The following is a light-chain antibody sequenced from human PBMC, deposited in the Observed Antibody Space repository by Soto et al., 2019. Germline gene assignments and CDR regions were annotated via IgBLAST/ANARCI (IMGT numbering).Light chain of an antibody. CDR2: WAS. J-gene: IGKJ1*01. Sequence: DIVMTQSTDSLSVSLGERATSNCKSSQSALFSSNNKNYLAWYQQKPGQPPKLLIYWASTRESGVPDRFSGSGSGTDFTLTISSLQSEDFAVYYCQQYNNWPPWTFGQGTKVDIK. CDR1: QSALFSSNNKNY. V-gene: IGKV4-1*01. CDR3: QQYNNWPPWT.